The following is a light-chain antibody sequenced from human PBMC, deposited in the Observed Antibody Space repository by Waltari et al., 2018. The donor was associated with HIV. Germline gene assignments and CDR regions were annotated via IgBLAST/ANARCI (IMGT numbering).Light chain of an antibody. Sequence: DIVLTQSPATLSLSPGERATLSGSAMQTVRTYLAWNQQRPGQAPRLLIHEASNRATASPARFSGSGSGTDFTFTISSLVPEDFAVYYCQQRSVWPPTFGPGTRVDIK. CDR1: QTVRTY. J-gene: IGKJ3*01. V-gene: IGKV3-11*01. CDR3: QQRSVWPPT. CDR2: EAS.